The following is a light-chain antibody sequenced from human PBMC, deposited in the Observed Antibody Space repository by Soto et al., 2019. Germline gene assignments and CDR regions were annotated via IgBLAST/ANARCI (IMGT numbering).Light chain of an antibody. CDR3: VLYMVTDIVV. Sequence: QTVVTQEPSFSVSPGETVTLTCGSNSGSVSTSYYPGWYQQTPGQAPRTLIYATNKRSSGVPDRFSGSILGNKAALTITGAQADDESDYYCVLYMVTDIVVFGGGTKLTVL. J-gene: IGLJ2*01. CDR1: SGSVSTSYY. V-gene: IGLV8-61*01. CDR2: ATN.